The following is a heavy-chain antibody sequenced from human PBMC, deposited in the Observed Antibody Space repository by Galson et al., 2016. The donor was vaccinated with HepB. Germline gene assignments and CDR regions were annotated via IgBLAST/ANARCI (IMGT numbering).Heavy chain of an antibody. CDR2: IYYSGST. CDR1: GGSISSGNYY. CDR3: ARFIVGDVPRVCRRCDGFDV. D-gene: IGHD1-26*01. Sequence: SETLSLTCTVSGGSISSGNYYWGWIRQPPGKGLEWIGSIYYSGSTYYSPSLQSRVAISTDTSKNQLSLKLSAVTATDTAVYYCARFIVGDVPRVCRRCDGFDVWGRGTTVTVSS. V-gene: IGHV4-39*01. J-gene: IGHJ3*01.